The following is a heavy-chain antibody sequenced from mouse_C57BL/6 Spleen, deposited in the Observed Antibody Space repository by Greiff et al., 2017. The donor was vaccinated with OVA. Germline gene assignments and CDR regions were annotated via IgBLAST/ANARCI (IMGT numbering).Heavy chain of an antibody. Sequence: EVKVVESGGGLVQPGGSLKLSCAASGFTFSDYGMAWVRQAPRRGPEWVAFISNLAYSIYYADTVTGRFTISRENAKNTLYLEMSSLRSEDTAMYYCARQGNYVNYAMDYWGQGTSVTVSS. CDR2: ISNLAYSI. V-gene: IGHV5-15*01. J-gene: IGHJ4*01. CDR3: ARQGNYVNYAMDY. CDR1: GFTFSDYG. D-gene: IGHD2-1*01.